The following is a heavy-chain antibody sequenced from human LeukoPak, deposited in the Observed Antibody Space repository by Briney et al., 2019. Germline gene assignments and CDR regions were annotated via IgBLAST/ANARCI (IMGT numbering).Heavy chain of an antibody. Sequence: PSETLSLTCTVSGGSISSYYRSWIRQPAGKGLEWIGRIYTSGSTNYNPSLKSRVTMSVDTSKNQFSLKLSSVTAADTAVYYCALCSSTSCYPYYFDYWGQGTLVTVSS. J-gene: IGHJ4*02. D-gene: IGHD2-2*01. CDR1: GGSISSYY. CDR3: ALCSSTSCYPYYFDY. V-gene: IGHV4-4*07. CDR2: IYTSGST.